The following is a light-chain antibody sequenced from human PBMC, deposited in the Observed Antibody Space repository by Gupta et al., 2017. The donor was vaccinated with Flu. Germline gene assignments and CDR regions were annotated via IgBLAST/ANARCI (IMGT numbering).Light chain of an antibody. CDR3: SSFATGTFII. V-gene: IGLV2-14*03. CDR2: EDI. CDR1: SHDVGGYKY. Sequence: GTSHDVGGYKYVSWYQQHPGKVPTLLIQEDINRPSGVSSRFSGSKSGNTASLTISGLAEDEADYYCSSFATGTFIIFGGGTKLTVL. J-gene: IGLJ2*01.